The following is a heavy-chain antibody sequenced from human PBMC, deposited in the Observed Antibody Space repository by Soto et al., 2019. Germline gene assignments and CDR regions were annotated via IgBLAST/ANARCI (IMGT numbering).Heavy chain of an antibody. J-gene: IGHJ4*02. V-gene: IGHV4-61*03. CDR3: ARGPYINGYYVIDS. Sequence: SETLSLTCTVSGGSVNSGTDYWSWIRQPPGKGLEWIGYTSNSGSAKYNPSLKSRVTITTDTSTNHFSLKVTSVTAADTAVYYCARGPYINGYYVIDSWSPGTLVTV. CDR1: GGSVNSGTDY. CDR2: TSNSGSA. D-gene: IGHD1-26*01.